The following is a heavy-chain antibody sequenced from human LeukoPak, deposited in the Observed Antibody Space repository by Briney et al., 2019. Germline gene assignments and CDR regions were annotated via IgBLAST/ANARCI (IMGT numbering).Heavy chain of an antibody. J-gene: IGHJ4*02. CDR2: INHSGST. Sequence: SETLSLTCAVYGGSFSGYYWSWIRQPPGKGLEWIGEINHSGSTNYNPSLKSRVTISVDTSKNQFSPKLSSVTAADTAVYYCARGYSGYLYWGQGTLVTVSS. V-gene: IGHV4-34*01. CDR1: GGSFSGYY. CDR3: ARGYSGYLY. D-gene: IGHD5-12*01.